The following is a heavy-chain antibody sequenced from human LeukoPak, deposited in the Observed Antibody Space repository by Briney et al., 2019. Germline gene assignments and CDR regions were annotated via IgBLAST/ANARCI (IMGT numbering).Heavy chain of an antibody. D-gene: IGHD5-18*01. CDR1: GFTVSSNY. J-gene: IGHJ4*02. CDR3: ATDTRGYNYGLGY. Sequence: GGSLRLSCAASGFTVSSNYMSWVRQAPGKGLEWVSIIYSGGSTYYADSVKGRFIISRDNSKNTLYFQMNSLRAEDTAVYYCATDTRGYNYGLGYWGQGTLVTVSS. V-gene: IGHV3-53*01. CDR2: IYSGGST.